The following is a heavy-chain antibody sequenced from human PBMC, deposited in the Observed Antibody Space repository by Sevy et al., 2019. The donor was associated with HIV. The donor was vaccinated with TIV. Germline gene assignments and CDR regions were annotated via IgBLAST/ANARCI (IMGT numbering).Heavy chain of an antibody. CDR3: AKALVGATQSYYYYYGMDV. J-gene: IGHJ6*02. V-gene: IGHV3-9*01. CDR2: SSWNSGSI. CDR1: GFTFDDYA. D-gene: IGHD1-26*01. Sequence: SLKISCAASGFTFDDYAMHWVRQAPGKGLEWVSGSSWNSGSIGYADSVKGRFTISRDNAKNSLYLQMNSLRAEDTALYYCAKALVGATQSYYYYYGMDVWGQGTTVTVSS.